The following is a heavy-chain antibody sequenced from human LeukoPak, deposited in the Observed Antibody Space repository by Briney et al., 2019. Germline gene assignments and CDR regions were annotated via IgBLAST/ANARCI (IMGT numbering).Heavy chain of an antibody. D-gene: IGHD5-18*01. CDR1: GGTFSSYA. Sequence: SVKVSCKASGGTFSSYAISWVRQAPGQGLERMGGIIPIFGTANYAQKFQGRVTITADKSTSTAYMELSSLRSEDTAVYYCAREGYSYGSWFDPWGQGTLVTVSS. CDR2: IIPIFGTA. J-gene: IGHJ5*02. CDR3: AREGYSYGSWFDP. V-gene: IGHV1-69*06.